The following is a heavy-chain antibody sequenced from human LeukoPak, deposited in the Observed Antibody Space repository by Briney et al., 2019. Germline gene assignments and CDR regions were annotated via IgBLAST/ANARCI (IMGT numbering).Heavy chain of an antibody. V-gene: IGHV1-3*01. CDR2: INAGNGNT. Sequence: ASVKVSCKASGYTFTSYAMHWARQAPGQRLEWMGWINAGNGNTKYSQKFQGRVTITRDTSASTAYMELSSLRSEDTAAYYCARGSSSWYGIFDYWGQGTLVTVSS. CDR1: GYTFTSYA. CDR3: ARGSSSWYGIFDY. J-gene: IGHJ4*02. D-gene: IGHD6-13*01.